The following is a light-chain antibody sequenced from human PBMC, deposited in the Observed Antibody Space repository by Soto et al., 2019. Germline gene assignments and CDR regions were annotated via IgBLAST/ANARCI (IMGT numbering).Light chain of an antibody. CDR1: NIGTNS. Sequence: SYELTQPPSVSVAPGQTARITCGGNNIGTNSVHWYQQKPGQAPVLVVSDDTDRPSGIAERYSGSNSGNTATLTISRVEAWDEADYYCQVWDSSSEDVLFGGGTQVTVL. V-gene: IGLV3-21*02. J-gene: IGLJ2*01. CDR2: DDT. CDR3: QVWDSSSEDVL.